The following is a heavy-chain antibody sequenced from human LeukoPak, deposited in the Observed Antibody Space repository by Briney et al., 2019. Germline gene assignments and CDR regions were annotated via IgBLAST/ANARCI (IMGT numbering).Heavy chain of an antibody. V-gene: IGHV1-2*02. J-gene: IGHJ4*02. D-gene: IGHD1-1*01. CDR1: GYTFTGYY. CDR2: INPNSGGT. CDR3: ARGYSPTLRTTGNDY. Sequence: ASVKVSCKASGYTFTGYYMHWVRQAPGQGLEWMGWINPNSGGTNYAQKFQGRVTMTRDTSISTAYMELSRLRSEDTAVYYCARGYSPTLRTTGNDYWGQGTLVTVSS.